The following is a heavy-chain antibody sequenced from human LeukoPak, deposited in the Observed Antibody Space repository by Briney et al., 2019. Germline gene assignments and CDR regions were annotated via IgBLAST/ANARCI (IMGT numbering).Heavy chain of an antibody. CDR3: ARFAYYYDSSGYYYGYYFDY. CDR1: GGSISSGGYY. J-gene: IGHJ4*02. CDR2: IYYSGST. D-gene: IGHD3-22*01. Sequence: PSETLSLTCTVSGGSISSGGYYWSWIRQHPGKGLEWIGYIYYSGSTYYNPSLKSRVTISVDTSKNQFSLKLSSVTAADTAVYYCARFAYYYDSSGYYYGYYFDYWGQGTLVTVSS. V-gene: IGHV4-31*03.